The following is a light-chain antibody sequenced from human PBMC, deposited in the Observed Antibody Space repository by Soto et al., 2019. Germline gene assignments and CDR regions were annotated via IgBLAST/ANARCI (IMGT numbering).Light chain of an antibody. CDR2: SNN. CDR3: AAWDDSLDGYV. CDR1: SSNIGSNA. Sequence: QSVLTQPPSVSGTPGQRVTISCSGSSSNIGSNAVNWYQQLPGTAPKLLIYSNNQRPSGVPDRFSGSKSGTSASLAISGLQSEDEADYYCAAWDDSLDGYVFGTGNKVTVL. J-gene: IGLJ1*01. V-gene: IGLV1-44*01.